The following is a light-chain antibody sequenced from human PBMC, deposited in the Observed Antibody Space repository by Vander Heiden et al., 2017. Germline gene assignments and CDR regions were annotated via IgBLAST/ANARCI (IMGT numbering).Light chain of an antibody. Sequence: DIVMTPFPDSLAVSLGERATINCKSSQSVLYSSNNKNYLAWYQQGPGQPPKLLIYWASTRKSGVPDRFSGSGSGTDFTLTISSLQAEDVAVYYCQQYYSTPYTFGQGTKLEIK. V-gene: IGKV4-1*01. J-gene: IGKJ2*01. CDR2: WAS. CDR1: QSVLYSSNNKNY. CDR3: QQYYSTPYT.